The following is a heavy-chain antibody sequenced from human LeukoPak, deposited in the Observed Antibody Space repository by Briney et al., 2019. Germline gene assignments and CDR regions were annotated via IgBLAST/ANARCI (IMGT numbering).Heavy chain of an antibody. CDR1: GFTFSSYA. J-gene: IGHJ4*02. V-gene: IGHV3-30-3*01. CDR2: ISDDGTKE. Sequence: GGSLRLSCVASGFTFSSYAMHWVRQAPGKGLEWVAVISDDGTKEYYADSVKGRFTISRDNAKNSLYLQMNSLRAEDTAVYYCAGGLVDTAMVDWGQGTLVTVSS. CDR3: AGGLVDTAMVD. D-gene: IGHD5-18*01.